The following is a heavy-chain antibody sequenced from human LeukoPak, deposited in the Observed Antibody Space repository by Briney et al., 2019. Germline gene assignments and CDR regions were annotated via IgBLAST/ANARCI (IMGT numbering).Heavy chain of an antibody. CDR2: INHSGST. CDR3: AGELRGYSYGSVDY. V-gene: IGHV4-34*01. CDR1: GGSFSGYY. Sequence: ETSETLSLTCAVYGGSFSGYYWSWIRQPPGKGLEWIGEINHSGSTNYNPSLKSRVTISVDTSKNQFSLKLSSVTAADTAVYYCAGELRGYSYGSVDYWGQGTLVTVSS. D-gene: IGHD5-18*01. J-gene: IGHJ4*02.